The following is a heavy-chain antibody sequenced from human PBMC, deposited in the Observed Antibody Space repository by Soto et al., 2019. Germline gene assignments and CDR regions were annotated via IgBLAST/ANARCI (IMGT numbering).Heavy chain of an antibody. J-gene: IGHJ4*02. Sequence: QVQLVESGGGVVQPGGSLRLSCAASGFTFSDYGMYWVRQPPGKGLEWGAMIWYDGSTKYYADSVMGRFTVSRDNSKNTLSLQMNSLTAEDTAVYYCARVGVADSRNYFAFWGQGTLVTVSS. CDR3: ARVGVADSRNYFAF. D-gene: IGHD3-16*01. CDR1: GFTFSDYG. V-gene: IGHV3-33*01. CDR2: IWYDGSTK.